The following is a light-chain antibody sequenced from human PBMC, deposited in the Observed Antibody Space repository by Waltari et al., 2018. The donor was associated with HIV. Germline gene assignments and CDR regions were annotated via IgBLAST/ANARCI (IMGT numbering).Light chain of an antibody. V-gene: IGLV2-14*01. CDR3: SSYTTRSTVI. Sequence: QSALTQPASVSGSPGQSITISCTGTSTDVGHYDYVSRYRQHPGKAPKLIIYEVSNRPSGVSNRVSGSKSVNPASLTISGLQAEDEADYYCSSYTTRSTVIFGGGTKLTVL. CDR1: STDVGHYDY. CDR2: EVS. J-gene: IGLJ2*01.